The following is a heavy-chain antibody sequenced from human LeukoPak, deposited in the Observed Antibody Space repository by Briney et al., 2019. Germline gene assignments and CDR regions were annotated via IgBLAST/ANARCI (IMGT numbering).Heavy chain of an antibody. D-gene: IGHD3-22*01. J-gene: IGHJ4*02. V-gene: IGHV3-23*01. CDR3: AKNGYYYDSSAYLVH. Sequence: GGSLRLSCAASGFIFSSYAMSWVRQAPGKGLEWVSAISGSGGSTYYADSVKGRFTISRDDSKNTLYLQMNSLRADDTAVYYCAKNGYYYDSSAYLVHWGQGTLVTVSS. CDR1: GFIFSSYA. CDR2: ISGSGGST.